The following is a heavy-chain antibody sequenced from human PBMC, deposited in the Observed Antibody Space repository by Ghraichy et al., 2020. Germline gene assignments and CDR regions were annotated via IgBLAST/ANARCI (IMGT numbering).Heavy chain of an antibody. J-gene: IGHJ4*02. D-gene: IGHD6-13*01. CDR1: GFTFSNSW. CDR3: ARGWAHLDH. V-gene: IGHV3-7*04. CDR2: IKEDGYEK. Sequence: GGSLRLSCAASGFTFSNSWMSWVRQAPGKGLEWVANIKEDGYEKYYVDSVKGRFTISRDNAKISLYLQMNSLRAEDTAVYYCARGWAHLDHWGQGTLVTVSS.